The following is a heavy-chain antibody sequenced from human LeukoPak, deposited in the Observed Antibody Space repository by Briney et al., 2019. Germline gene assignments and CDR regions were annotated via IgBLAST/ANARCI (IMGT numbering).Heavy chain of an antibody. CDR2: IYSDDRT. CDR3: AREVMAKRRAFDI. V-gene: IGHV3-53*04. D-gene: IGHD2-8*01. Sequence: AESLRLSCAASGFTPSSNYMSWVRQAPGKGLEWVSVIYSDDRTYYPDSVKGRFTISRHTSKKTLYLQMNSLRAEDTAVYYCAREVMAKRRAFDIWGQGTVVTVSS. J-gene: IGHJ3*02. CDR1: GFTPSSNY.